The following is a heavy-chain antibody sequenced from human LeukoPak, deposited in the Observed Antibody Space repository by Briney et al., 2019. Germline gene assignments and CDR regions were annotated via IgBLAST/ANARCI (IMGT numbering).Heavy chain of an antibody. CDR2: ISYDGSNK. CDR3: ASDAFDI. Sequence: HGRSLRLSCAASGFTFSSYAMHWVRQAPGKGLEWVSVISYDGSNKYYADSVKGRFTISRDNSKNTLYMQMNSLRAEDTAVYYCASDAFDIWGQGTMVTVSS. CDR1: GFTFSSYA. V-gene: IGHV3-30*04. J-gene: IGHJ3*02.